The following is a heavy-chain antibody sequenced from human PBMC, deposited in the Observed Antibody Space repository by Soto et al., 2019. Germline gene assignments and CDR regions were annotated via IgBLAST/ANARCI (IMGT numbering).Heavy chain of an antibody. CDR3: ERAPQGARGARTPENWFEP. V-gene: IGHV4-34*01. J-gene: IGHJ5*02. Sequence: SETLSLTCAVYGGSFSGYYCSWIRQPPGKGLEWSEEINRRGSSNYPPSLKTRLSISVDTSNNQFSLQLRSVTAADKGVYYCERAPQGARGARTPENWFEPWGKGNMVTVSS. CDR1: GGSFSGYY. CDR2: INRRGSS. D-gene: IGHD3-16*01.